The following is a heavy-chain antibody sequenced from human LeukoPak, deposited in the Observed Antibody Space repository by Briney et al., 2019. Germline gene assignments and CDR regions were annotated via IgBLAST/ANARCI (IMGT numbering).Heavy chain of an antibody. D-gene: IGHD6-19*01. J-gene: IGHJ6*02. Sequence: AISGSGGSTYYADSVKGRFTISRENAKNSLYLQMNSLRAGDTAVYYCARGIAVDYYYGMDVWGQGTTVTVSS. V-gene: IGHV3-23*01. CDR3: ARGIAVDYYYGMDV. CDR2: ISGSGGST.